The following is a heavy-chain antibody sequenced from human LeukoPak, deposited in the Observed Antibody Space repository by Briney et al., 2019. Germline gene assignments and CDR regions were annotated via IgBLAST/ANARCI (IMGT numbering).Heavy chain of an antibody. D-gene: IGHD6-13*01. V-gene: IGHV3-7*01. Sequence: GGSLRLSCAASGFTFTTYWMSWVRQAPGKGLEWVANIKQDGTEKYYVDSVKGRFTISRDNAKNSLSLQMNSLRADDTAVYYCAREGYSSTWYGVYFDCWGQGTLVTVSS. J-gene: IGHJ4*02. CDR3: AREGYSSTWYGVYFDC. CDR1: GFTFTTYW. CDR2: IKQDGTEK.